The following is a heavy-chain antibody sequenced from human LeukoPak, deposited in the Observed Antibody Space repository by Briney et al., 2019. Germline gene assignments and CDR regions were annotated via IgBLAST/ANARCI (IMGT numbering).Heavy chain of an antibody. CDR1: GFTFSSYG. V-gene: IGHV3-30*02. J-gene: IGHJ5*02. CDR2: IRYDGSHK. Sequence: GGSLRLSCAASGFTFSSYGMHWVRQAPGKGLEWVAFIRYDGSHKYYADSVRGRLTISRDNSQNTLYLQMNSLRAEDTAVYYCARVVGSFYDSSGYYYRNWFDPWGQGTLVTVSS. CDR3: ARVVGSFYDSSGYYYRNWFDP. D-gene: IGHD3-22*01.